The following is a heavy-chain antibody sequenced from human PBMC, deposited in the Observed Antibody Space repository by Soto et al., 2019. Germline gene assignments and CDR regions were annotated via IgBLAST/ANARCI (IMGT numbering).Heavy chain of an antibody. Sequence: QVQLAQSGAEVRKPGASVKVSCKASGYTFTNYFIHWVRQAPGQGLESLGWINLNTGGSVSAQTFRGRATMTSDTTKSTAYMELSSLSMDDTPIYFCARGTLAVTPPADLFDYSLGVWGQGTTVTVSA. D-gene: IGHD4-4*01. CDR2: INLNTGGS. CDR1: GYTFTNYF. CDR3: ARGTLAVTPPADLFDYSLGV. V-gene: IGHV1-2*02. J-gene: IGHJ6*01.